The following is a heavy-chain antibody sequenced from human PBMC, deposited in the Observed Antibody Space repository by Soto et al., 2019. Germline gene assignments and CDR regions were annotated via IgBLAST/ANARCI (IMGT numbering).Heavy chain of an antibody. V-gene: IGHV3-30-3*01. CDR2: ISYAGSNK. CDR3: GRVVFGVVPDSIRFDY. J-gene: IGHJ4*02. D-gene: IGHD2-2*01. Sequence: QVQLVESWGGVVQPGRSLRLSCATSGFTFSSYAIHWVRQAPGNGLEWVSVISYAGSNKNYADSVKGRFTISRDNSKNRVALQLNSLRAGDTSVYDFGRVVFGVVPDSIRFDYWGRGTLVTVSA. CDR1: GFTFSSYA.